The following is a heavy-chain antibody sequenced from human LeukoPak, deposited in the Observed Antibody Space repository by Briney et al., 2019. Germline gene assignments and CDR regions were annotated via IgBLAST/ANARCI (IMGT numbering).Heavy chain of an antibody. CDR3: ATDMVGYCGDVTCYSEAY. CDR1: GYSLTALS. V-gene: IGHV1-24*01. J-gene: IGHJ4*02. D-gene: IGHD2-21*01. CDR2: FDPEVGKT. Sequence: ASVKVSCKVSGYSLTALSMHWVRQAPGKGLEWMGGFDPEVGKTMYAEKLDGRLTVTDDTSTDTAYMQLSSLRLEDTAVYYCATDMVGYCGDVTCYSEAYWGQGTLVTVSS.